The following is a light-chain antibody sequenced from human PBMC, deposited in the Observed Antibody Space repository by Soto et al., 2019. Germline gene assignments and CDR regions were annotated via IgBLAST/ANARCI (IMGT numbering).Light chain of an antibody. CDR1: QSVSSNF. V-gene: IGKV3-20*01. Sequence: EIVLTQSPGTLSLSPGERATLSCRASQSVSSNFLAWYQQKPGQAPRLLIYGASNRATGIPDRSSGSGSGTDFTLTISRLEPEGFVVYYCQQYGSSPRTFGQGTKVDIK. J-gene: IGKJ1*01. CDR3: QQYGSSPRT. CDR2: GAS.